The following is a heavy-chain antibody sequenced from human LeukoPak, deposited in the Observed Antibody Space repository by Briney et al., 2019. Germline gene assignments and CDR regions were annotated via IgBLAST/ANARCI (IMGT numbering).Heavy chain of an antibody. CDR1: GGTFSSYA. CDR2: IIPIFGTV. D-gene: IGHD3-3*01. J-gene: IGHJ6*03. V-gene: IGHV1-69*06. CDR3: ARSLFRFLEWSYRSYYYYYMDV. Sequence: SVKVSCKASGGTFSSYAISWVRQAPGQGLEWMGGIIPIFGTVNYAQKFQGRVTITADKSTSTAYMELSSLRSEDTAVYYCARSLFRFLEWSYRSYYYYYMDVWGKGTTVTVSS.